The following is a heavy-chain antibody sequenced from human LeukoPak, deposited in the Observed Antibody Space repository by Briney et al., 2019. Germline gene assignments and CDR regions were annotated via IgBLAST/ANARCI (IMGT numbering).Heavy chain of an antibody. CDR2: ITTSGSYI. V-gene: IGHV3-21*06. CDR3: MRDAGHLQFDY. D-gene: IGHD3-3*02. Sequence: GSLRLSCAASGFTFSPYTMHWVRQAPGKGLEWVSYITTSGSYIYYADSVKGRFTTSRDNAKNSLYLQMNGLRAEDTAVYYCMRDAGHLQFDYWGQGTLVTVSS. J-gene: IGHJ4*02. CDR1: GFTFSPYT.